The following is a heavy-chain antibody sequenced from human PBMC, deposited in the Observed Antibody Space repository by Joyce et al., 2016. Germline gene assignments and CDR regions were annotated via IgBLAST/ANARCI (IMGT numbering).Heavy chain of an antibody. D-gene: IGHD4-11*01. Sequence: EVRLVESGGGLVQPGRSLRLSCTTSGFTFGDYGMSWFRQAPGKGLEWVGFIRKKANGGTTDYAASVKGRFTISRDDSKSIAYLEMNSLKIEDSGVYYCTREWAVTAVITLDYWGQGTLVTVSS. J-gene: IGHJ4*02. CDR2: IRKKANGGTT. CDR3: TREWAVTAVITLDY. V-gene: IGHV3-49*03. CDR1: GFTFGDYG.